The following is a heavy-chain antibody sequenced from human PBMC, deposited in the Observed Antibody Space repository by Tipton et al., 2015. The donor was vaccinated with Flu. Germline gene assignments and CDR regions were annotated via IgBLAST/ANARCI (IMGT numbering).Heavy chain of an antibody. D-gene: IGHD6-13*01. CDR2: IYNSGRI. CDR3: ARHWYGGLTGAFDT. V-gene: IGHV4-59*08. CDR1: GGSIYSYY. Sequence: TLSLTCAVSGGSIYSYYWSWIRQPPGKGLEWIGYIYNSGRISNDYNPSFKSRVTISMDTSQNHFSLTLSSVTAADTAMYYCARHWYGGLTGAFDTWGQGTMVIVSS. J-gene: IGHJ3*02.